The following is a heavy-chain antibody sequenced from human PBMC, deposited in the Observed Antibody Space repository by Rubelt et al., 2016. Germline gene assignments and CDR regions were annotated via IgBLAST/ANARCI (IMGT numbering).Heavy chain of an antibody. CDR1: GYTFTSYG. Sequence: QVQLVQSGAEVKKPGASVKVSCKASGYTFTSYGISWVRQAPGQGLEGMGWISAYNGNTNYAWNPQGRGPMTNDTSTSTAYQGVRSLRSDDTAVYYCARYDYGDYHGFDPWGQGTLVTVS. V-gene: IGHV1-18*01. J-gene: IGHJ5*02. CDR3: ARYDYGDYHGFDP. D-gene: IGHD4-17*01. CDR2: ISAYNGNT.